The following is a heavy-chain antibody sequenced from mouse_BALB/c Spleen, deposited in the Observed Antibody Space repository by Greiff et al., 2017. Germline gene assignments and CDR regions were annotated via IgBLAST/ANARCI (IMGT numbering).Heavy chain of an antibody. CDR2: IRSKSNNYAT. J-gene: IGHJ3*01. Sequence: EVMLVESGGGLVQPKGSLKLSCAASGFTFNTYAMNWVRQAPGKGLEWVARIRSKSNNYATYYADSVKDRFTISRDDSQSMLYLQMNNLKTEDTAMYYCVSPPKYGNYVGFAYWGQGTLVTVSA. CDR1: GFTFNTYA. V-gene: IGHV10-1*02. CDR3: VSPPKYGNYVGFAY. D-gene: IGHD2-10*02.